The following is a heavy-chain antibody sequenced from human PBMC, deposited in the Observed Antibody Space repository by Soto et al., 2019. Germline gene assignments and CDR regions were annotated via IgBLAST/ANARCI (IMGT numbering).Heavy chain of an antibody. CDR3: ATYNVDIVATGSAYFDY. V-gene: IGHV4-30-2*01. CDR2: IYHSGST. J-gene: IGHJ4*02. CDR1: GGSISSGGYS. Sequence: SETLSLTCAVSGGSISSGGYSWSWIRQPPGKGLEWIGYIYHSGSTYYNPSLKSRVTISVDRSKNQFSLKLSSVTAADTAVYYCATYNVDIVATGSAYFDYWGQGTLVTVS. D-gene: IGHD5-12*01.